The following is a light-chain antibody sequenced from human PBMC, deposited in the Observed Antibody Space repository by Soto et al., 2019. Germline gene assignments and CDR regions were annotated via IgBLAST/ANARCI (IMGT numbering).Light chain of an antibody. CDR1: SSNVGNNY. J-gene: IGLJ3*02. CDR3: GTWDSSLSAVV. CDR2: DNN. V-gene: IGLV1-51*01. Sequence: QAVVTQPPSVSAAPGQKVTISCSGSSSNVGNNYVSWYQQLPGTAPKLLIYDNNKRASGIPDRFSGSKSGTSATLGITGLQTGDEGDYYCGTWDSSLSAVVFGGGTKLTVL.